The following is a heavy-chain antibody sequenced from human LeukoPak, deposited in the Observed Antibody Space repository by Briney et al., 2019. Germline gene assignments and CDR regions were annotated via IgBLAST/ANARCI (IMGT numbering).Heavy chain of an antibody. Sequence: ASVTVSCKASGYTFTGYYMHWVRQAPGQGLEWMGWINPNSGGTNYAQTFQGRVTMTRDTSINTAYMELSRLRSDDTAVYYCARAIYYYDSSGYPRDYWGQGTLVTVSS. CDR3: ARAIYYYDSSGYPRDY. D-gene: IGHD3-22*01. J-gene: IGHJ4*02. V-gene: IGHV1-2*02. CDR2: INPNSGGT. CDR1: GYTFTGYY.